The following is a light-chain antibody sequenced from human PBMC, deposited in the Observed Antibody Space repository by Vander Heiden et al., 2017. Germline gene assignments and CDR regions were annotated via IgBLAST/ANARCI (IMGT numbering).Light chain of an antibody. CDR1: QSISSY. Sequence: DIQMTQSPSSMSASVGDRVTITCRASQSISSYLNWYQQKPVKAPKLLIYAASSLQSPVPSRFSGTGSGTDFTLTIMRLQPEDFATYYCHRSSSTAHTFGGGTKLEIK. J-gene: IGKJ4*01. CDR3: HRSSSTAHT. V-gene: IGKV1-39*01. CDR2: AAS.